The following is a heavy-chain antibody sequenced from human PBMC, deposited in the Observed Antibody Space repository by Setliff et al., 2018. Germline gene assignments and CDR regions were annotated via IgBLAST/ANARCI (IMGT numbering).Heavy chain of an antibody. CDR1: GFNFGAYV. CDR3: ARDNRARHYMDV. D-gene: IGHD3-10*01. CDR2: ISYDATKK. J-gene: IGHJ6*03. Sequence: PGESLKISCAASGFNFGAYVMHWVRQAPGKGLEWVALISYDATKKYYADILEGRFTISRDNSRNTMYLQMNSLRGEDTAVYYCARDNRARHYMDVWGKGTTVTVSS. V-gene: IGHV3-30*03.